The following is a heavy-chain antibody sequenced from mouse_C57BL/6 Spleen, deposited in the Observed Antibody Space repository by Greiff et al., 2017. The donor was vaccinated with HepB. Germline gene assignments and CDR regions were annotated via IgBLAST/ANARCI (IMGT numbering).Heavy chain of an antibody. CDR1: GYSFTGYF. CDR2: INPYNGDT. D-gene: IGHD2-10*02. J-gene: IGHJ4*01. Sequence: EVQLQQSGPELVKPGDSVKISCKASGYSFTGYFMNWVMQSHGKSLEWIGRINPYNGDTFYNQKFKGKATLTVDKSSSTAHMELRSLTSEDSAVYYCAREEGVWTPAMDYWGQGTSVTVSS. CDR3: AREEGVWTPAMDY. V-gene: IGHV1-20*01.